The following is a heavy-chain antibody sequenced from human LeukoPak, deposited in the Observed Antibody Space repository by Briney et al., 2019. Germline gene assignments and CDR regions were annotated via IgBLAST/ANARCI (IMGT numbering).Heavy chain of an antibody. CDR1: GGSISSYY. Sequence: SETLSLTCTVSGGSISSYYWSWIRQPPGKGLEWIGYIYYSGSTNYNPSLKSRVTTSVDTSKNQFSLKLSSVTAADTAVYYCARREIPIVGVGATSFDYWGQGTLVTVSS. J-gene: IGHJ4*02. CDR3: ARREIPIVGVGATSFDY. V-gene: IGHV4-59*08. D-gene: IGHD3-3*01. CDR2: IYYSGST.